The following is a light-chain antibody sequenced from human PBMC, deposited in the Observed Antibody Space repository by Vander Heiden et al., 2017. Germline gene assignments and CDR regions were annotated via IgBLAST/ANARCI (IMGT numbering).Light chain of an antibody. V-gene: IGKV2-30*02. Sequence: DAVMTQSQPSLPVTFGQEASTPCKPSQSLQHGDGNTYLNWFHQRPGQSPRRLIYKVSSLDSGVPDRFSGSKSGTDFTLTISRVEAEDVGVYYCMQGTRWPYTFGQGTKLEI. J-gene: IGKJ2*01. CDR3: MQGTRWPYT. CDR2: KVS. CDR1: QSLQHGDGNTY.